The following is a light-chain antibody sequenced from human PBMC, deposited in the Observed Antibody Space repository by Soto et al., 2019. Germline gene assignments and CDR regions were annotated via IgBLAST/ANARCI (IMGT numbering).Light chain of an antibody. Sequence: DIPMTQSPSSLSASVGDRVTITCRASQGISNYLAWYQQIPGKVPKLLISAASTLQSGVPSRFSGSGSGTDFTLTISSLQPEDVATYYCQKYTNVTAFGGGTKVEIK. CDR3: QKYTNVTA. V-gene: IGKV1-27*01. CDR2: AAS. CDR1: QGISNY. J-gene: IGKJ4*01.